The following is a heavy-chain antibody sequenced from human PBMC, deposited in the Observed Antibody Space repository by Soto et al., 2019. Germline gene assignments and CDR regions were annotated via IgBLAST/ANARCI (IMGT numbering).Heavy chain of an antibody. CDR2: ISYDGSNK. J-gene: IGHJ6*02. Sequence: QVQLVESGGGVVQPGRSLRLSCAASGFTFSSYGMHWVRQAPGKGLEWVAVISYDGSNKYYADSVKGRFTISRDNSKNTLYLQMNSRRAEDTAVYYCAKDRGIVVVPAAIYGMDVWGQGTTVTVSS. CDR3: AKDRGIVVVPAAIYGMDV. CDR1: GFTFSSYG. V-gene: IGHV3-30*18. D-gene: IGHD2-2*01.